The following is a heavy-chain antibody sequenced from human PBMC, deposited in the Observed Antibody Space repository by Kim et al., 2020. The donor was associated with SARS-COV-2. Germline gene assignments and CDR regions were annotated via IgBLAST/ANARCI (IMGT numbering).Heavy chain of an antibody. V-gene: IGHV3-48*02. D-gene: IGHD1-1*01. Sequence: GGSLRLSCAASGFTFTSYIMSWIRQAPGKGLEWVAYISSSSSAIYYADSVKGRFTISRDNALNSVSLQMNSLRDEDTGVYYCARDIWDSGSEREPSWGQGTLVTVSS. CDR1: GFTFTSYI. CDR2: ISSSSSAI. J-gene: IGHJ5*02. CDR3: ARDIWDSGSEREPS.